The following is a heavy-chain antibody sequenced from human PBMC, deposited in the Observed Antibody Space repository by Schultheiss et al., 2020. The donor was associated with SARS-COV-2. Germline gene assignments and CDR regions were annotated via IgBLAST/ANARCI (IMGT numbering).Heavy chain of an antibody. V-gene: IGHV6-1*01. Sequence: SQTLSLTCAISGDSVSRNGAAWNWIRQSPLRGLEWLGRTYYKSKWNNNYAVSVKSRITINADTSKNQFSLKLSSVTAADTAVYYCARRPIGGSSWYYFDYWGQGTLVTVSS. CDR1: GDSVSRNGAA. D-gene: IGHD6-13*01. CDR2: TYYKSKWNN. J-gene: IGHJ4*02. CDR3: ARRPIGGSSWYYFDY.